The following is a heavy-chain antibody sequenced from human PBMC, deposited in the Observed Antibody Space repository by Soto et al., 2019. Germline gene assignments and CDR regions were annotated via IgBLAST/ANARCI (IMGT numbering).Heavy chain of an antibody. Sequence: GASVKVSCKASGYTFTSYCISWVRQAPGQGREWMGWISAYNGNTNYAQKLQGRVTMTTDTSTSTAYMELRSLRSDDTAVYYCARHLVVVVAATTDYGMDVWGQGTTVTVS. CDR1: GYTFTSYC. D-gene: IGHD2-15*01. CDR3: ARHLVVVVAATTDYGMDV. V-gene: IGHV1-18*01. J-gene: IGHJ6*02. CDR2: ISAYNGNT.